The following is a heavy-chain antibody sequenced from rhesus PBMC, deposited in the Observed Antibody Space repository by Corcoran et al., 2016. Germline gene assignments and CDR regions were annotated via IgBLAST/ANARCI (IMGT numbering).Heavy chain of an antibody. Sequence: QVQLVQSGAEVKKPGSSVKVSCKAYGYTFPDYYLHWVRPTPGKGHGGKGEINPKTGGTNYEQKCQGRGLRTREPATRTAYMERSSLSSEDTDEYDCTRPTVNLVLDDWGQGVLVTVSS. V-gene: IGHV1-138*01. J-gene: IGHJ4*01. CDR1: GYTFPDYY. CDR3: TRPTVNLVLDD. D-gene: IGHD4-35*01. CDR2: INPKTGGT.